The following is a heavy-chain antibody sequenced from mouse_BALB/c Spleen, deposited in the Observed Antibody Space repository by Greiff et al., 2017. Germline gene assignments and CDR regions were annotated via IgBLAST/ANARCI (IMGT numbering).Heavy chain of an antibody. CDR1: GYTFTDYA. Sequence: VQLQQSGAELVRPGVSVKISCKGSGYTFTDYAMHWVKQSHAKSLEWIGVISTYYGDASYNQKFKGKTTMTVDKSSITAYMELARLTSVDSAIYYCAREENDYDWFAYWGQGTLVTVSA. CDR3: AREENDYDWFAY. CDR2: ISTYYGDA. J-gene: IGHJ3*01. D-gene: IGHD2-4*01. V-gene: IGHV1S137*01.